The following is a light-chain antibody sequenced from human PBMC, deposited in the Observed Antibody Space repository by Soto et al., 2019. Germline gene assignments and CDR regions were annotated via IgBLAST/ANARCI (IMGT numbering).Light chain of an antibody. CDR2: GAS. Sequence: EIVITQSPATLSVSPGERVTLSCRASQSVSSSYLAWYHQKPGQAPRLLIYGASTRATGIPARFSGSGSGTEFTLTINSLQSEDFAVYYCQQYNNWPRTFGQGTKVDIK. J-gene: IGKJ1*01. V-gene: IGKV3-15*01. CDR3: QQYNNWPRT. CDR1: QSVSSSY.